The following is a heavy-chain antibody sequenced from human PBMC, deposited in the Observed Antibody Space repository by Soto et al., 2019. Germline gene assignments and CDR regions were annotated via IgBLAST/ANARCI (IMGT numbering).Heavy chain of an antibody. Sequence: EVQLVESGGGLFQPGGSLRLSCAASGFTFSSSSMNWVRQAPGKGLEGVSFIDTLSSTMYYADSVRGRFTISRDNAKNSLYLQMNSLRAEDTAIYYCTGGGVSSGPGYWGQGTLVTVSS. V-gene: IGHV3-48*01. CDR3: TGGGVSSGPGY. J-gene: IGHJ4*02. CDR1: GFTFSSSS. CDR2: IDTLSSTM. D-gene: IGHD3-22*01.